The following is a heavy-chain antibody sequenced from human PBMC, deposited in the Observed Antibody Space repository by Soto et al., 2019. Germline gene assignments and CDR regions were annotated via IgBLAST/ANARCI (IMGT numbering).Heavy chain of an antibody. CDR2: ISAYNGDT. D-gene: IGHD6-19*01. J-gene: IGHJ6*03. V-gene: IGHV1-18*01. CDR3: ARDRGVAPPVAGNTHYYYYMDV. Sequence: QDQLVQSGGEVKKPGASVKVSCKASGYSFTNYGITWVRQAPGQGFEWMGWISAYNGDTNYAQKLQGRVTMTTDASTSTASLELRGLRSDVTAVYYCARDRGVAPPVAGNTHYYYYMDVWGKGTTVTVSS. CDR1: GYSFTNYG.